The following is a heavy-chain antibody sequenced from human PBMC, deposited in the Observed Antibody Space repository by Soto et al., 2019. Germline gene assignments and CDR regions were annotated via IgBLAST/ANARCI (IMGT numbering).Heavy chain of an antibody. Sequence: GGSLRLSCAASGFTVSSNYMSWVRQAPGKGLEWVSVIYSGGSTYYADSVKGRFTISRDNSKNTLYLQINSLRAEDTAVYYCARDLYCSSTSCGPYWGQGTLVTAPQ. D-gene: IGHD2-2*01. CDR3: ARDLYCSSTSCGPY. CDR2: IYSGGST. J-gene: IGHJ4*02. CDR1: GFTVSSNY. V-gene: IGHV3-53*01.